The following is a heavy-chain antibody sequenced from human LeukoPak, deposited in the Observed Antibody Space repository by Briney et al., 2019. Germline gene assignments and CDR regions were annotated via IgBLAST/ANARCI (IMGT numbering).Heavy chain of an antibody. Sequence: PGGSLRLSCAASGFTFSSYGMHWVRQAPGKGLEWVAVISYDGSNKYYADSVKGRFTISRDNSKNTLYLQMNSLRAEDTAVYYCAKDEMKDIVVVPAAFDYWGQGTLVTVSS. CDR3: AKDEMKDIVVVPAAFDY. V-gene: IGHV3-30*18. J-gene: IGHJ4*02. CDR1: GFTFSSYG. CDR2: ISYDGSNK. D-gene: IGHD2-2*01.